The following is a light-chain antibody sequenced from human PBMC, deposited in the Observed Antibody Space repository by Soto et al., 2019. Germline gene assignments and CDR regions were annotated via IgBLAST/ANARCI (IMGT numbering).Light chain of an antibody. CDR3: SSYAGSNNVV. V-gene: IGLV2-8*01. Sequence: QSALTQPPSASGSPGQSVTISCTGTSSDVGGYNYVSWYQQHPGKAPKLMIYEANKRPSGVPDRFSGSKSGNTASLTVSGLQAEDEADYYCSSYAGSNNVVFGGGTQLTVL. J-gene: IGLJ2*01. CDR1: SSDVGGYNY. CDR2: EAN.